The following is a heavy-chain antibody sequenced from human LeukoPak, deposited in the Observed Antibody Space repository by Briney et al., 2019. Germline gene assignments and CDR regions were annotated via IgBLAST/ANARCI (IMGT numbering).Heavy chain of an antibody. J-gene: IGHJ4*02. CDR2: IRYDGSNK. CDR1: GFTFSSYG. CDR3: AKERLWFGELFPDY. D-gene: IGHD3-10*01. V-gene: IGHV3-30*02. Sequence: GGSLRLSCAASGFTFSSYGMHWVRPAPGKGLEWVALIRYDGSNKYYADSVKSRFTISRDNSKNALYLQMNSLRAEDTAVYYCAKERLWFGELFPDYWGQGTLVTVSS.